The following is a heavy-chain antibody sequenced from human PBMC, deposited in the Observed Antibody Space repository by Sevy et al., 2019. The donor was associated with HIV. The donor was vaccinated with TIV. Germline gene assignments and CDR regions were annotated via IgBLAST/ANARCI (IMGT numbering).Heavy chain of an antibody. V-gene: IGHV3-23*01. Sequence: GGSLRLSCAASRFTFSNYAMRWVRQAPGKGPEWVSGISISGVTKYYADSVKGRFTISRDNSKNTLYLQMNSLRAEDTAVYYCARHYYGSGTYYDYWGQGTLVTVSS. J-gene: IGHJ4*02. CDR2: ISISGVTK. CDR3: ARHYYGSGTYYDY. D-gene: IGHD3-10*01. CDR1: RFTFSNYA.